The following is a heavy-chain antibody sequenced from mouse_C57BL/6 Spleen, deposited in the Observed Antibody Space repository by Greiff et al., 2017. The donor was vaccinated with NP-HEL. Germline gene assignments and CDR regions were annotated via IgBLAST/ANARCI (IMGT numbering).Heavy chain of an antibody. Sequence: EVTLVESGGGLVKPGGSLKLSCAASGFTFSSYAMSWVRQTPEKRLEWVATISDGGSYTYYPDNVKGRFTISRDNAKNNLYLQMSHLKSEDTAMYYCARERHWGQGTSVTVSS. CDR3: ARERH. J-gene: IGHJ4*01. V-gene: IGHV5-4*01. CDR2: ISDGGSYT. CDR1: GFTFSSYA.